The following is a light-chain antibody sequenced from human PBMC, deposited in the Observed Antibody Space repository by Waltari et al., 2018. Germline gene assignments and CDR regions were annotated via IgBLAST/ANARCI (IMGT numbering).Light chain of an antibody. CDR1: KLGDKF. Sequence: SYELIQPPSVSVSPGQTASITCPGDKLGDKFVCWYQQRPGQSPVLVIYQDRKRPSGIPERFSGSNSGNTATLTISGTQAMDEADYYCQAWDSNSAYVFGTGTKVTVL. CDR3: QAWDSNSAYV. CDR2: QDR. V-gene: IGLV3-1*01. J-gene: IGLJ1*01.